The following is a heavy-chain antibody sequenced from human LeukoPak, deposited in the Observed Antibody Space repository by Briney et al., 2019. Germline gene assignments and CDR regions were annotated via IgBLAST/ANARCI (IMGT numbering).Heavy chain of an antibody. CDR2: INQDGSDE. D-gene: IGHD4-23*01. V-gene: IGHV3-7*01. CDR1: GFTFSSSW. CDR3: ARRLVGTPDYFDY. Sequence: GGSLRLSCAASGFTFSSSWMRWVRHTPGKGLEWVANINQDGSDEYYVDSVKGRFTISRDNAKTSLYLQMSSLRAEDTAVYYCARRLVGTPDYFDYWGQGTLVTVSS. J-gene: IGHJ4*02.